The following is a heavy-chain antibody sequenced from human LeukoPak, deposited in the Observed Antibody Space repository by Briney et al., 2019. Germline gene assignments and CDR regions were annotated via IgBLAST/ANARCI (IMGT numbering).Heavy chain of an antibody. CDR2: IYSGGST. CDR3: ARDDYGDGYYYYGMDV. CDR1: GFTVSSNY. V-gene: IGHV3-53*01. Sequence: GGSLRPSCAASGFTVSSNYMSWVRQAPGKGLEWVSFIYSGGSTYYADSVKGRFTISRDNSKNTLYLQMNSLRAEDTAVYYCARDDYGDGYYYYGMDVWGQGTTVTVSS. J-gene: IGHJ6*02. D-gene: IGHD4-17*01.